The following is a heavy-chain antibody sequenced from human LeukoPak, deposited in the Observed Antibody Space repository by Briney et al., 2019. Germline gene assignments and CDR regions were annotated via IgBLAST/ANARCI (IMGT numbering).Heavy chain of an antibody. J-gene: IGHJ4*02. V-gene: IGHV3-30-3*01. CDR3: AKASQMAMVSRLGYYFDY. D-gene: IGHD5-18*01. CDR2: ISYDGSNK. Sequence: PGGSLRLSCAASGFTFSSYAMHWVRQAPGKGLEWVAVISYDGSNKYYADSVKGRFTISRDNFKNTLYLQMNSLRAEDTAVYCCAKASQMAMVSRLGYYFDYWGQGTLVTVSS. CDR1: GFTFSSYA.